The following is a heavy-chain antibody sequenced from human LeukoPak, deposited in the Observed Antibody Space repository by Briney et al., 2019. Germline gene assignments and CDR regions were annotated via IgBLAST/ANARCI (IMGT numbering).Heavy chain of an antibody. CDR1: GFTFSSYE. Sequence: GGSLRLSCAASGFTFSSYELYWVRQAPGKGLEWISYISSGSTTVQYADSVRGRFTISRDDARESLYLQMTSLRAEDRAIYYCGASRQYVGAFDIWGQGTLVTVSS. CDR3: GASRQYVGAFDI. CDR2: ISSGSTTV. V-gene: IGHV3-48*03. D-gene: IGHD3-16*01. J-gene: IGHJ3*02.